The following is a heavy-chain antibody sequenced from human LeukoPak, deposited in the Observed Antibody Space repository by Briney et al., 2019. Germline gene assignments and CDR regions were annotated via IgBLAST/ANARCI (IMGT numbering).Heavy chain of an antibody. Sequence: ASVKVSCKSSGYTFTSYDINWVRQATGQGLEWMGWMNPNSGNTGYAQKFQGRVTMTRNTSISTAYMELSSLRSEDTAVYYCARGPPFNVEYSSSYVCWGQGTLVTVSS. D-gene: IGHD6-6*01. CDR3: ARGPPFNVEYSSSYVC. V-gene: IGHV1-8*01. J-gene: IGHJ4*02. CDR1: GYTFTSYD. CDR2: MNPNSGNT.